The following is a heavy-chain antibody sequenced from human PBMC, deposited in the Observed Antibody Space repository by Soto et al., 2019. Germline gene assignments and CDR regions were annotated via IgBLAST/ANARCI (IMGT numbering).Heavy chain of an antibody. CDR3: ARGELRFWFDP. Sequence: QVQLQESGPGLVKPSQTLSLTCTVSGGSISSGGYYWSWIRQHPGKGLEWIGYIYYSGSTYYNPSLKSRVTLSEDTSKNQFSLKVSSVTAADTAVYHCARGELRFWFDPWGQGTLVTVSS. V-gene: IGHV4-31*03. J-gene: IGHJ5*02. CDR1: GGSISSGGYY. CDR2: IYYSGST. D-gene: IGHD1-26*01.